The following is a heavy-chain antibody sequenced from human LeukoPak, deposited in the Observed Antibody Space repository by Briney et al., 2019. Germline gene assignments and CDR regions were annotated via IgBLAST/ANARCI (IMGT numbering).Heavy chain of an antibody. V-gene: IGHV3-23*01. D-gene: IGHD3-22*01. CDR2: ISGSGGNT. J-gene: IGHJ4*02. CDR3: ARTLVYYDSSGYFY. CDR1: GFTFSTYA. Sequence: AGGSLRLSCAASGFTFSTYAMSWVRQAPGKGLEWVSTISGSGGNTYYADSVKGRFTISRDNSKNTLYLQMNSLRAEDTAVYYCARTLVYYDSSGYFYWGQGTLVTVSS.